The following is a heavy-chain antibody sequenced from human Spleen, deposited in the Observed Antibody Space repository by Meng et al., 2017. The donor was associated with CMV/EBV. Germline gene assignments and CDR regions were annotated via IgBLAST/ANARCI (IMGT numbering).Heavy chain of an antibody. D-gene: IGHD6-6*01. J-gene: IGHJ4*02. CDR1: GGSISSYY. CDR3: ARDSLRARNFDY. CDR2: IYTSGST. Sequence: CTVSGGSISSYYWSWIRQPAGKGLEWIGRIYTSGSTNYNPSLKSRVTMSVDTSKNQFSLKLSSVTAADTAVYYCARDSLRARNFDYWGQGTLVTVSS. V-gene: IGHV4-4*07.